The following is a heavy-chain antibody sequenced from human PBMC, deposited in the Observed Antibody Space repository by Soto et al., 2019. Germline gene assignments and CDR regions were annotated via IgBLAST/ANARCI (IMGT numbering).Heavy chain of an antibody. Sequence: QVQLQESGPGLVQPSETLSLTCTVSSDSITNYYWTWVRQPAGKGLEWIGRIYTGGNTNYNPSLKGRVTMSLDTSKNQVSLNLTSVTAADTAVYYCARENILLAASGKRDFDYWGQGTLVTVSS. D-gene: IGHD6-13*01. J-gene: IGHJ4*02. CDR3: ARENILLAASGKRDFDY. CDR1: SDSITNYY. V-gene: IGHV4-4*07. CDR2: IYTGGNT.